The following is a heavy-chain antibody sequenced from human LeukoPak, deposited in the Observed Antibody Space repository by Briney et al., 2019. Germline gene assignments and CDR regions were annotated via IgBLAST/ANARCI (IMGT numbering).Heavy chain of an antibody. CDR2: ISYDGNNK. D-gene: IGHD6-13*01. J-gene: IGHJ4*02. CDR1: GFTFSSYV. V-gene: IGHV3-30*03. Sequence: GSSLRLSCAASGFTFSSYVMHWVRQAPGKGLEWVAGISYDGNNKYYAESVKGRFTISRDNAKNTLYLQMNSLRAEDTAVYYCARDRIRKGIAAAAIIDYWGQGTLVTVS. CDR3: ARDRIRKGIAAAAIIDY.